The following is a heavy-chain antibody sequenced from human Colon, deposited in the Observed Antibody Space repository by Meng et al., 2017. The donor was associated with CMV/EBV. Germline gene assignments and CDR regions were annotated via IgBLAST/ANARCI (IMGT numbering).Heavy chain of an antibody. D-gene: IGHD2-2*02. Sequence: GGSLRLSCAASGFTFTSHEMNWVRQAPGKGPEWISYISRSGDIIYSADSVKGRFTISRDNANNSLYLQMNSLRAEDTAVYYCARTEYCGSTSCYSYYGMDVWGQGTTVTVSS. CDR1: GFTFTSHE. CDR3: ARTEYCGSTSCYSYYGMDV. J-gene: IGHJ6*02. CDR2: ISRSGDII. V-gene: IGHV3-48*03.